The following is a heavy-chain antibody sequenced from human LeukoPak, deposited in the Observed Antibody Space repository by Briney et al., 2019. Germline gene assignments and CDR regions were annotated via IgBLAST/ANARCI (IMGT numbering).Heavy chain of an antibody. J-gene: IGHJ3*02. CDR2: ISTSGDTT. Sequence: HTGGTLRPSCAASGFTFSSYAMSWVRQAPGKGLEWVAAISTSGDTTYYADSVKGRFTISRDNSKNTLYLQMNSLRAEDTAVYYCARGGYDSSGYYPEDAFDIWGQGTMVTVSS. D-gene: IGHD3-22*01. CDR1: GFTFSSYA. CDR3: ARGGYDSSGYYPEDAFDI. V-gene: IGHV3-23*01.